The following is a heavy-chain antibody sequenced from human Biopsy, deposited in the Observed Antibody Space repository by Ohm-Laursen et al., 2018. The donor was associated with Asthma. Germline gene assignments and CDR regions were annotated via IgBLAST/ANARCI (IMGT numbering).Heavy chain of an antibody. D-gene: IGHD3-9*01. Sequence: ASVKASCKASGYNFISFAIHWVRQAPGQRLEWMGWVNTGNGDTKYSQKFQGRVTITGDTSASTAYMDLSSLRSEDTATYYCARTYYDFLTGQVKDVFGVWGQGTMATVSS. J-gene: IGHJ3*01. CDR2: VNTGNGDT. V-gene: IGHV1-3*04. CDR3: ARTYYDFLTGQVKDVFGV. CDR1: GYNFISFA.